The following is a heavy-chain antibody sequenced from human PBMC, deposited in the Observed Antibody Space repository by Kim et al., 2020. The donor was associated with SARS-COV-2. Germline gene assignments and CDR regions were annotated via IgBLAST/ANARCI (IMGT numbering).Heavy chain of an antibody. Sequence: ASVKVSCKASGYTFTSYAMNWVRQAPGQGLEWMGWINTNTGNPTYAQGFTGRFVFSLDTSVSTAYLQISSLKAEDTAVYYCERGGYYYDSSGYLVYWGQGTLVTVSS. CDR1: GYTFTSYA. J-gene: IGHJ4*02. V-gene: IGHV7-4-1*02. CDR3: ERGGYYYDSSGYLVY. D-gene: IGHD3-22*01. CDR2: INTNTGNP.